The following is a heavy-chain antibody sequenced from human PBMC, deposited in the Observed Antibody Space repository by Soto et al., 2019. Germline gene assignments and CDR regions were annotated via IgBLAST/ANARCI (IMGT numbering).Heavy chain of an antibody. CDR1: RFTFSTFA. CDR2: ISGSGGFT. CDR3: AKRGITIFGVVTNYYSGVDV. V-gene: IGHV3-23*01. J-gene: IGHJ6*02. D-gene: IGHD3-3*01. Sequence: EAQLLESGGGLVQPGGSLRLSCDASRFTFSTFAMSWVRQAPGQGLEWVSVISGSGGFTYYADSVKGRFTISRDNSKNTLFLQMNSLRVEDTAVYYCAKRGITIFGVVTNYYSGVDVWGHGTTVTVSS.